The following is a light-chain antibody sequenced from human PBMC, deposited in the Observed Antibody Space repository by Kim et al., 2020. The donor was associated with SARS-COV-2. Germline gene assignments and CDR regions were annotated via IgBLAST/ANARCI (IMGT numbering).Light chain of an antibody. J-gene: IGKJ1*01. CDR1: QSITIC. Sequence: SVWDTVTITCRARQSITICLAWYHQKPGKAPQLLIYKASRLESVVPSRFSGSGSVTEFTLTLSSLQPDDFAPYYCQQYSSPSPWTFGQGTKVDIK. V-gene: IGKV1-5*03. CDR3: QQYSSPSPWT. CDR2: KAS.